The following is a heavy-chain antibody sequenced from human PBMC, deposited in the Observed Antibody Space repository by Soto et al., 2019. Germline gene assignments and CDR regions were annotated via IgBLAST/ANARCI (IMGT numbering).Heavy chain of an antibody. D-gene: IGHD2-15*01. CDR1: AFTFSSYR. Sequence: GGSLRPSCAASAFTFSSYRMNWVRQAPGKGLEWVSYISSSSSTIYYADSVKGRFTISGDNAKNSLYLQMTSLRDEDTAVYYCARDLEYCSGGSCPDAFDIWGQGTMVTVSS. CDR2: ISSSSSTI. V-gene: IGHV3-48*02. CDR3: ARDLEYCSGGSCPDAFDI. J-gene: IGHJ3*02.